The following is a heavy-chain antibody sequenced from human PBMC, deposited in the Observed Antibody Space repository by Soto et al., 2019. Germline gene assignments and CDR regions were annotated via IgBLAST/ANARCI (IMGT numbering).Heavy chain of an antibody. CDR2: IYYDGSV. Sequence: XETLSLTCTVSGCAIRNSIYYWGWIRQPPGKGLEWIGTIYYDGSVAYSPSLKSRVTLSVDTSSNHFSVKINSVTAADTAVYFCARHRIAVAGPLDYWGQGTLVTVSS. CDR3: ARHRIAVAGPLDY. D-gene: IGHD6-19*01. CDR1: GCAIRNSIYY. V-gene: IGHV4-39*01. J-gene: IGHJ4*02.